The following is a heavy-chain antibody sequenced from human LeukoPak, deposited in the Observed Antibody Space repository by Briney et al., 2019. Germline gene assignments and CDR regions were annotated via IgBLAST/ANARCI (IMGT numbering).Heavy chain of an antibody. J-gene: IGHJ6*03. D-gene: IGHD2-15*01. CDR2: IKQEGSEK. V-gene: IGHV3-7*01. CDR3: AVDIVVVVAAWDYMDV. Sequence: GGSLRLSCASSGFTFSSYWMSWVRQAPGKGLEGVANIKQEGSEKYYVDSVKGRLTISRDNAKNSLYLQMNSLRGEDTAVYYCAVDIVVVVAAWDYMDVWGKGTTVTVSS. CDR1: GFTFSSYW.